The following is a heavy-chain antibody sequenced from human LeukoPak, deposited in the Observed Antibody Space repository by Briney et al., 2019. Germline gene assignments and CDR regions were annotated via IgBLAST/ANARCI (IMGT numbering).Heavy chain of an antibody. CDR2: IYHSGST. CDR1: GYSISSGYY. V-gene: IGHV4-38-2*01. CDR3: AIYCSGGSCLFDY. J-gene: IGHJ4*02. Sequence: SETLSLTCAVSGYSISSGYYWGWIRQPPGKGLEWIGSIYHSGSTYYNPSLKSRVTISVDTSKSQFSLKLSSVTAADTAVYYCAIYCSGGSCLFDYWGQGTLVTVSS. D-gene: IGHD2-15*01.